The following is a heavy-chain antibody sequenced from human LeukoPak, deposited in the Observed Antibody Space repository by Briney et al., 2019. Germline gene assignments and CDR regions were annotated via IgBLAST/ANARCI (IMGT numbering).Heavy chain of an antibody. D-gene: IGHD2-8*01. CDR2: ISSSSSTI. Sequence: GGSLRLSCAASGFTFSSYSMNWVRQAPGKGLEWVSYISSSSSTIYYADSVKGRFTISRDNAKSSLYLQMNSLRAEDTAVYYCARRTNDYYGMDVWGQGTTVTVSS. V-gene: IGHV3-48*01. CDR1: GFTFSSYS. J-gene: IGHJ6*02. CDR3: ARRTNDYYGMDV.